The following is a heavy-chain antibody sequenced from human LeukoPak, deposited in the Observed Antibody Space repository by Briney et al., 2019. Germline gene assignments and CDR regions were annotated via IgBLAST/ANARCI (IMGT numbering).Heavy chain of an antibody. CDR1: GYTFTGYY. CDR3: ARVGYYDSSGYLHY. V-gene: IGHV1-2*02. D-gene: IGHD3-22*01. Sequence: ASVKVSCKASGYTFTGYYMHWLRQPPGQGLEGMGWINPNSSGTNYAQKYQGRVTMTRDTSISTAYMELSRLRSDDTAVYYCARVGYYDSSGYLHYWGQGTLVTVSS. CDR2: INPNSSGT. J-gene: IGHJ4*02.